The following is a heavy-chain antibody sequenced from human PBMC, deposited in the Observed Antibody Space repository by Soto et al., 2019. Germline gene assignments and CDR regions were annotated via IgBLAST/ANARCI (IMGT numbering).Heavy chain of an antibody. J-gene: IGHJ6*02. D-gene: IGHD5-18*01. Sequence: GGSLRLSCAASGFTFSNAWMNWVRQAPGKGLEWVGRIKGKTDGGTADYAAPVKGRFSISRDDSKNTLHLQMNSLKTEDTAVYYCATSNEIRYGSYGMDVWGQGTKVTVSS. V-gene: IGHV3-15*07. CDR1: GFTFSNAW. CDR2: IKGKTDGGTA. CDR3: ATSNEIRYGSYGMDV.